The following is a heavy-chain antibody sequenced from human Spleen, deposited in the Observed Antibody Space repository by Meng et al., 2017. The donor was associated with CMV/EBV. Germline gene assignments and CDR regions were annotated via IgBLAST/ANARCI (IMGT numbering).Heavy chain of an antibody. CDR3: ARTPYCTNGVCYYFDY. CDR2: IYPGDSDT. D-gene: IGHD2-8*01. V-gene: IGHV5-51*01. J-gene: IGHJ4*02. CDR1: GYSFTSYW. Sequence: GESLKISCKGSGYSFTSYWIGWVRQMPGKGLEWMGIIYPGDSDTRYSTSFQGQVTISADKSISTAYLQWSSLKASDTAVYYCARTPYCTNGVCYYFDYWGQGTLVTVSS.